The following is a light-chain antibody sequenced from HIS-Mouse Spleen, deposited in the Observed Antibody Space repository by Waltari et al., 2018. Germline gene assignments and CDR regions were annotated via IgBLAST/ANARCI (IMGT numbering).Light chain of an antibody. J-gene: IGKJ3*01. V-gene: IGKV1-33*01. CDR1: QYISNY. CDR2: DAS. CDR3: QQYDNLHRLT. Sequence: DIQMTQSPSSLSASVCDRVTITCQASQYISNYLNWYQQKPGKATKLLIYDASNLKTGVPSRFSGSGSGTDFTFTISSLQPEDIATYYCQQYDNLHRLTFGPGTKVDIK.